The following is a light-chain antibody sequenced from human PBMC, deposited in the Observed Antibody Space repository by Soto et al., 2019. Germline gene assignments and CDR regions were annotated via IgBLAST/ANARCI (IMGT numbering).Light chain of an antibody. J-gene: IGKJ5*01. V-gene: IGKV1-12*01. Sequence: DIEMTQSPSFVSVSVGDRVTITCWASQGISRWLAWYQQRPGKAPEILIYGGSSFQSGVQSRFSGSGSGTDFTLTISRLLPEDFAAYYCQQDSSFPLTFGQGTRLEIK. CDR3: QQDSSFPLT. CDR1: QGISRW. CDR2: GGS.